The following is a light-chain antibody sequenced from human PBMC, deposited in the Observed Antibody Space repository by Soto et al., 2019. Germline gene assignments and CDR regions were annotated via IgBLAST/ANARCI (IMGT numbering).Light chain of an antibody. CDR2: DVS. J-gene: IGLJ2*01. CDR3: SSYTSSSTVV. V-gene: IGLV2-14*01. Sequence: QSALTQPASVSGSPGQSITISCTGNSSDVGGYNYVSWYQQHPGKAPKLMIYDVSNRPSGVSNRFSGSKSSNTASLTISGLQAEDEADYYCSSYTSSSTVVFGGGTKLTVL. CDR1: SSDVGGYNY.